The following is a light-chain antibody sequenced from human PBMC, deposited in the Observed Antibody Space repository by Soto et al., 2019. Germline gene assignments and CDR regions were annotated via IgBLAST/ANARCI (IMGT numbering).Light chain of an antibody. CDR2: GAS. V-gene: IGKV3-20*01. CDR3: QQYGSSLT. J-gene: IGKJ1*01. CDR1: KSVSNY. Sequence: EVVLTQSPCTRSFSPWERSTLAFRASKSVSNYVAWYQQKSGQPPRLLIYGASSRASGIPDRFSGSGSGTDFTLTISRVEPEDFALYYCQQYGSSLTFGLGTKVDI.